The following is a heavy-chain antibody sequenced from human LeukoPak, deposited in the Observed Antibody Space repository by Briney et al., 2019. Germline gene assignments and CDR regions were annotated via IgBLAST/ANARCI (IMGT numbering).Heavy chain of an antibody. CDR3: ARVTQELAYYYDSSGYYTYYFDY. CDR1: GGSFSGYY. J-gene: IGHJ4*02. CDR2: INHSGST. Sequence: SQTLSLTCAVYGGSFSGYYWSWIRQPPGKGLEWIGEINHSGSTNYNPSLKSRVTISVDTSKNQFSLKLSSVTAADTAVYYCARVTQELAYYYDSSGYYTYYFDYWGQGTLVTVSS. D-gene: IGHD3-22*01. V-gene: IGHV4-34*01.